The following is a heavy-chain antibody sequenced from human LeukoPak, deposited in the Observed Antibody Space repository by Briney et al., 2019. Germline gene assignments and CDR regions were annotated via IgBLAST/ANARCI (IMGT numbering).Heavy chain of an antibody. Sequence: GGSLRLSCAASGFTVSTNYMSWVRQAPGKGLEWVSVIYSGGNTYYADSVKGRFTISRDNSKNMLYLQMNSLRAEDTAVYYCARDRVSGSYYDSWGQGTLVTVSS. CDR2: IYSGGNT. J-gene: IGHJ4*02. D-gene: IGHD3-10*01. CDR3: ARDRVSGSYYDS. V-gene: IGHV3-66*01. CDR1: GFTVSTNY.